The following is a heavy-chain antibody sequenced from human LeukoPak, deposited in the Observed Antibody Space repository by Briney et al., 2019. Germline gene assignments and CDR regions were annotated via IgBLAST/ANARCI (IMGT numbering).Heavy chain of an antibody. D-gene: IGHD3-22*01. CDR2: INPNSGGT. V-gene: IGHV1-2*02. CDR3: ARDSSVPYEYYYDSSGYYPDY. J-gene: IGHJ4*02. CDR1: GYTFTGYY. Sequence: GASVKASCKASGYTFTGYYMHWVRQAPGQGLEWMGWINPNSGGTNYAQKFQGRVTMTRDTSISTAYMELSRLRSDDTAVYYCARDSSVPYEYYYDSSGYYPDYWGQGTLVTVSS.